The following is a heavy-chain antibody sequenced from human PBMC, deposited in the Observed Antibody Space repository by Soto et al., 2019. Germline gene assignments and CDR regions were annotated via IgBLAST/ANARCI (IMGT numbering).Heavy chain of an antibody. V-gene: IGHV4-34*01. J-gene: IGHJ6*02. D-gene: IGHD2-2*01. CDR1: GGSFSGYY. CDR2: INHSGST. CDR3: ARGDIVVVPAAHYYYYYGMDV. Sequence: SETLSLTCAVYGGSFSGYYWSWIRQPPGKGLEWIGEINHSGSTNYNPSLKSRVTISVDTSKNQFSLKLSSVTAADTAVYYCARGDIVVVPAAHYYYYYGMDVWGQGTTVTAP.